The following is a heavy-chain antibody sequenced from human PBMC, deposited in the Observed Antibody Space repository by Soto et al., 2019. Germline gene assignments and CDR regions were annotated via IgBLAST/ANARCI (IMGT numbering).Heavy chain of an antibody. CDR2: IYYSGST. V-gene: IGHV4-30-4*01. Sequence: SETLSLTCTVSGVSINSNYYWSWIRQPPGKGLEWIGYIYYSGSTYYNPSLKSRVTISVDTSKNQFSLKLSSVTAADTAVYYCAREPITMIHLENWFDPWGQGTLVTVSS. CDR3: AREPITMIHLENWFDP. CDR1: GVSINSNYY. D-gene: IGHD3-22*01. J-gene: IGHJ5*02.